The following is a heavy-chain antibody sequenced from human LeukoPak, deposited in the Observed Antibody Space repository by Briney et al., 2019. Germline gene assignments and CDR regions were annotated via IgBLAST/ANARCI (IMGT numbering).Heavy chain of an antibody. V-gene: IGHV4-4*02. CDR3: ARGGGTYYYDSSGYSWFDP. D-gene: IGHD3-22*01. J-gene: IGHJ5*02. CDR2: IYYSGST. CDR1: GGSISSSNW. Sequence: SETLSLTCAVSGGSISSSNWWSWVRQPPGKGLEWIGSIYYSGSTYYNPSLKSRVTISVDTSKNQFSLKLSSVTAADTAVYYCARGGGTYYYDSSGYSWFDPWGQGTLVTVSS.